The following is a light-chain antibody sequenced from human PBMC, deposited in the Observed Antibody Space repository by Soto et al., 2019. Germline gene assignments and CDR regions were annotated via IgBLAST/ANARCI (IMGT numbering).Light chain of an antibody. CDR1: SSDVGGYNY. V-gene: IGLV2-14*01. CDR2: DVS. J-gene: IGLJ2*01. CDR3: SSYTSSSTLV. Sequence: QSALTQPASVSGSPGKSITISCTGNSSDVGGYNYVSWYQQHPGKAPKLMIYDVSNRPSGVSNRFSGSKSGNTASLTISGLQAEDEADYYCSSYTSSSTLVFGGGTKLTVL.